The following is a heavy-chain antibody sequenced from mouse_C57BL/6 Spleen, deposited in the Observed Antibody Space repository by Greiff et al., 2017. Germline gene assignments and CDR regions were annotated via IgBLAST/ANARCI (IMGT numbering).Heavy chain of an antibody. D-gene: IGHD2-4*01. Sequence: QVHVKQSGAELVKPGASVKMSCKASGYTFTSYWITWVKQRPGQGLEWIGDIYPGSGSTNYNEKFKSKATLTVDTSSSTAYMQLSSLTSEDSAVYYCARAYDYALRDYWGQGTSVTVSS. J-gene: IGHJ4*01. CDR2: IYPGSGST. CDR1: GYTFTSYW. CDR3: ARAYDYALRDY. V-gene: IGHV1-55*01.